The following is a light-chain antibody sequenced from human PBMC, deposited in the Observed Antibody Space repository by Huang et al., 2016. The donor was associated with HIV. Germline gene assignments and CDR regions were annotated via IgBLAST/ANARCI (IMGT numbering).Light chain of an antibody. CDR2: GAS. V-gene: IGKV3-20*01. CDR3: QQYLKSPLT. J-gene: IGKJ4*01. Sequence: EIVLTQSPGTLSLSPRERAALSCRASQNITNNFLAWYQQKSGQPPRLLSYGASSRAIGIPDRFSGSGSGTDFTLTISRLEPQDSAVYYCQQYLKSPLTFGGGTNVEI. CDR1: QNITNNF.